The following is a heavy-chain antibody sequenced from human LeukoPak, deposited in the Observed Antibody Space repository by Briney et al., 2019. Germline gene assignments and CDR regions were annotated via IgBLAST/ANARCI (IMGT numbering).Heavy chain of an antibody. Sequence: PSETLSLTCTVSGGSISSSSYYWGWIRQPPGKGLEWIGSIYYSGSTYYNPSLKSRVTISVDTSKNQFSLKLSSVTAADTAVYYCARGSGSYYHPFDYWGQGALVTVSS. V-gene: IGHV4-39*07. D-gene: IGHD1-26*01. CDR1: GGSISSSSYY. CDR3: ARGSGSYYHPFDY. J-gene: IGHJ4*02. CDR2: IYYSGST.